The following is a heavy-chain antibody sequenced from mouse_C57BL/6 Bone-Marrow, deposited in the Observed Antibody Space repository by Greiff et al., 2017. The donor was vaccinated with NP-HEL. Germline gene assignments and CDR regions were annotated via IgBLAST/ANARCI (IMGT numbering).Heavy chain of an antibody. D-gene: IGHD2-4*01. V-gene: IGHV1-15*01. CDR2: IDPETGGT. J-gene: IGHJ2*01. CDR1: GYTFTDYE. Sequence: LVESGAELVRPGASVTLSCKASGYTFTDYEMHWVKQTPVHGLEWIGAIDPETGGTAYNQKFKGKAILTADKSSSTAYMELRSLTSEDSAVYYCTNDYDASYYFDYWGQGTTLTVSS. CDR3: TNDYDASYYFDY.